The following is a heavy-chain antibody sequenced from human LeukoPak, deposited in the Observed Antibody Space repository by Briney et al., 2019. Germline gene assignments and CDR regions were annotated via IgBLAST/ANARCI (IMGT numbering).Heavy chain of an antibody. CDR2: IYYSGST. Sequence: SETLSLTCTVSGGSISSSSYYWGWIRQPPGKGLEWIGSIYYSGSTYYNPSLKSRVTISVDTSKNQFSLKLSSVTAADTAVYYCARVARHYYYMDVWGKGTTVTVSS. CDR3: ARVARHYYYMDV. J-gene: IGHJ6*03. CDR1: GGSISSSSYY. V-gene: IGHV4-39*07.